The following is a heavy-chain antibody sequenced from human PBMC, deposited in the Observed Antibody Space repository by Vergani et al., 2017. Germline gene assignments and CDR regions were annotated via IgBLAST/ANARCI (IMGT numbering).Heavy chain of an antibody. J-gene: IGHJ6*03. CDR2: INHSGRL. Sequence: QVQLQQWGAGLLKPSETLSLTCAVYGGAFSNFYWSWTRQPPGKGLEWIGEINHSGRLNYNPSLKSRVTIAIDTSKNQFSLKLSSVTAADTAVYYCARATTVKYYYYYKDVWGKGTTVTVSS. D-gene: IGHD4-11*01. CDR1: GGAFSNFY. V-gene: IGHV4-34*01. CDR3: ARATTVKYYYYYKDV.